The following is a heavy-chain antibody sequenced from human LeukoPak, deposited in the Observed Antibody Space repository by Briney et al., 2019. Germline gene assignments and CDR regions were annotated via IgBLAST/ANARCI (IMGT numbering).Heavy chain of an antibody. J-gene: IGHJ2*01. D-gene: IGHD3/OR15-3a*01. V-gene: IGHV4-59*01. CDR2: AYYSGST. CDR1: GGSISSYY. Sequence: PSETLSLTCTVSGGSISSYYWSWIRQPPGKGLEWIGYAYYSGSTNYNPSLKSRVTMSVDTSKNQFSLKLSSVTAADTAVYYCAKRDWTWYFDLWGRGTLVTVSS. CDR3: AKRDWTWYFDL.